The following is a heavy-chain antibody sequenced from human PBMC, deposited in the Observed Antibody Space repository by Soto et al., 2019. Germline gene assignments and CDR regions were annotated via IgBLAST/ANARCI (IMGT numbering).Heavy chain of an antibody. J-gene: IGHJ6*02. CDR2: IYYSGST. CDR3: ARTGSTQTYYYYYGMDV. D-gene: IGHD4-17*01. CDR1: GGSISSSSYY. V-gene: IGHV4-39*01. Sequence: SETLSLTCTVSGGSISSSSYYWGWIRQPPGKGLEWIGSIYYSGSTYYNPSLKSRVTISVDTSKNQFSLKLSSVTAADTAVYYCARTGSTQTYYYYYGMDVWGQGTTVTVSS.